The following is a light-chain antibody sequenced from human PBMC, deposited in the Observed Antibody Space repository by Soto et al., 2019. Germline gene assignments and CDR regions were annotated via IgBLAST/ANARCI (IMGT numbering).Light chain of an antibody. Sequence: QSALTQPASVSGSPGQSITISCTGTSSDVGDYKYVSWYQQHPGKVPKLLIYEVSNRPSGVSNRFSGSKSGNTASLTISGLQAEDEADYYCSSNTGSNNYVAFGGGTKLTVL. CDR3: SSNTGSNNYVA. CDR2: EVS. J-gene: IGLJ2*01. V-gene: IGLV2-14*01. CDR1: SSDVGDYKY.